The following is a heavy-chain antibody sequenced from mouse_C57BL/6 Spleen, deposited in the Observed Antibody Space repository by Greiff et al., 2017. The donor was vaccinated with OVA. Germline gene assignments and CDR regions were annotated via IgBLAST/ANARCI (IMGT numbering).Heavy chain of an antibody. CDR2: ISSGSSTI. Sequence: VQLKESGGGLVKPGGSLKLSCAASGFTFSDYGMHWVRQAPEKGLEWVAYISSGSSTIYYADTVKGRFTISRDNAKNTLFLQMTSLRSEDTAMYYCAKIYYGNYWYFDVWGTGTTVTVSS. CDR3: AKIYYGNYWYFDV. V-gene: IGHV5-17*01. J-gene: IGHJ1*03. CDR1: GFTFSDYG. D-gene: IGHD2-1*01.